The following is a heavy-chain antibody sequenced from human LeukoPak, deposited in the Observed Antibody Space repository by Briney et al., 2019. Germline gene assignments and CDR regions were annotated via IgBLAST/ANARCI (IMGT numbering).Heavy chain of an antibody. CDR1: GGSISSGGYY. V-gene: IGHV4-31*03. Sequence: SQTLSLTCTVSGGSISSGGYYWSWIRQHPGKGLEWIGYIYYRVSTYYNPSLKSRVTISVDTSKNKFSLKLSSVTAADAAVYYCARLDYGPYYYMDVWGKGTTVTVSS. CDR3: ARLDYGPYYYMDV. J-gene: IGHJ6*03. D-gene: IGHD4-17*01. CDR2: IYYRVST.